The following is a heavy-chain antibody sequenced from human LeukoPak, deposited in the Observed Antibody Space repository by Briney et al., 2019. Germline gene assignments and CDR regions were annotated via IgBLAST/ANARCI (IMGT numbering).Heavy chain of an antibody. D-gene: IGHD4-17*01. CDR2: ISYDGSNK. V-gene: IGHV3-30*04. J-gene: IGHJ4*02. CDR3: ARDRSTVTTGFDY. CDR1: GFTFSSYA. Sequence: GRSLRLSCAASGFTFSSYAMRWVRQAPGKGLEWVAVISYDGSNKYYADSVKGRLTISRDNSKNTLYLQMNSLRAEDTAVYYCARDRSTVTTGFDYWGQGTLVTVSS.